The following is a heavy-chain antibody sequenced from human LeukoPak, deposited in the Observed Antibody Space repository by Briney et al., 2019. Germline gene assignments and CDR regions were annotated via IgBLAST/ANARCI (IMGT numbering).Heavy chain of an antibody. CDR3: ARGGGREWFHYYYYGMDV. Sequence: PSETLSLTCTVSGGSISSYYWGWIRQPPGKGLEWIGYIYYSGSSNYNPSLKSRVTISVDTSKNQFSLKLSSVTAADTAVYYCARGGGREWFHYYYYGMDVWGQGTTVTVSS. V-gene: IGHV4-59*01. J-gene: IGHJ6*02. CDR2: IYYSGSS. D-gene: IGHD3-3*01. CDR1: GGSISSYY.